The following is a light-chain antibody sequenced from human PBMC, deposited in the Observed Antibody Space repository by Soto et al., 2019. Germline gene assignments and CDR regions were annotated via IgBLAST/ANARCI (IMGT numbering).Light chain of an antibody. CDR3: QQYNNWPRT. CDR1: QSVSSY. V-gene: IGKV3D-15*01. CDR2: GAS. Sequence: EIVMTQAPATLSVSPGERAPLYCRASQSVSSYLAWYQQKPGQAPRLLIYGASNRATGIPDRFSGSGSGTDFTLTISRLEPEDFAVYDCQQYNNWPRTFGQGTKVDIK. J-gene: IGKJ1*01.